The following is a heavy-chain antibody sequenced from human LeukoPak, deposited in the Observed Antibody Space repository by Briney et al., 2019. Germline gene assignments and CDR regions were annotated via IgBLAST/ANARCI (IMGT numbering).Heavy chain of an antibody. D-gene: IGHD5-18*01. J-gene: IGHJ4*02. CDR2: IQYDGSKK. Sequence: GGSLRLSCVASGFTFSSNGMHWVRQAPGKGLEWVTFIQYDGSKKYYADSVKGRFTISRDNSKNTLYLQMNSLRAEDTAVYYCAKVAGYSYVGVYYFDYWGQGTLVTVSS. CDR3: AKVAGYSYVGVYYFDY. CDR1: GFTFSSNG. V-gene: IGHV3-30*02.